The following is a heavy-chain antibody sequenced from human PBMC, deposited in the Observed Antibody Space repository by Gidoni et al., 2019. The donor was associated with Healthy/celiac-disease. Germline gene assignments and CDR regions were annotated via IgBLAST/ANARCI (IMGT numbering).Heavy chain of an antibody. D-gene: IGHD6-6*01. J-gene: IGHJ4*02. CDR2: ISSSSSYI. CDR3: ARGMWEQLARYHAPNDFDY. V-gene: IGHV3-21*01. Sequence: VQLVESGGGLVKPGGSLRLSCAASGFTFSSYSMNWVRQAPGKGLEWVSSISSSSSYIYYADSVKGRFTISRDNAKNSLYLQMNSLRAEDTAVYYCARGMWEQLARYHAPNDFDYWGQGTLVTVSS. CDR1: GFTFSSYS.